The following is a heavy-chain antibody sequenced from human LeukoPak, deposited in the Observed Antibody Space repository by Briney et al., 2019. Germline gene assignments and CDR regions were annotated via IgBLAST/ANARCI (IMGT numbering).Heavy chain of an antibody. J-gene: IGHJ6*04. D-gene: IGHD2-15*01. CDR3: AKDKGLGYCSGGSCYTSYYYGMDV. CDR2: ISGSGGST. Sequence: PGGSLRLSCAASGFTFSSYAMSWVRQAPGKGLEWVSAISGSGGSTYYADSVKGRFTISRDNSKNTLYLQMNSLRAEDTAVYYCAKDKGLGYCSGGSCYTSYYYGMDVWGKGTTVTVSS. V-gene: IGHV3-23*01. CDR1: GFTFSSYA.